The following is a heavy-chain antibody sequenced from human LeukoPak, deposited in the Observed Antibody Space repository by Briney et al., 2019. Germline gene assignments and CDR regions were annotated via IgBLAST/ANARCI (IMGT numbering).Heavy chain of an antibody. Sequence: SATLSLTCSVSGDSISSRNWWTWVRQTPEKGLEWIGEIFHTGSTNYNPSVEGRVTISIDKSRNHFSLMLTSVTAADTALYYCARGMWFDTLFSAFDVWGQGTMVSVSS. CDR3: ARGMWFDTLFSAFDV. CDR1: GDSISSRNW. D-gene: IGHD3-10*01. V-gene: IGHV4-4*02. CDR2: IFHTGST. J-gene: IGHJ3*01.